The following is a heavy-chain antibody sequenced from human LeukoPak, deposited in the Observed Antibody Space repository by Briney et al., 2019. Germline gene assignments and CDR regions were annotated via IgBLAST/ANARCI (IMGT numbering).Heavy chain of an antibody. J-gene: IGHJ4*02. CDR1: GGSLSSYY. CDR3: ARHPSAVAGKTFDY. V-gene: IGHV4-59*08. D-gene: IGHD6-19*01. Sequence: SETLSLTCTVSGGSLSSYYWSWIRQPPGKGLEWIGYIYYSGSTNYNPSLKSRVTISVDTSKNHFSLKLNSVTAADTAVYYCARHPSAVAGKTFDYWGQETLVTVSS. CDR2: IYYSGST.